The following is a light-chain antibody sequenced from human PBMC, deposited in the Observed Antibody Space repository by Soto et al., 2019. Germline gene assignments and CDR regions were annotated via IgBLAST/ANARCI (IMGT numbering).Light chain of an antibody. CDR3: CSYAGSPRNV. CDR2: DVS. V-gene: IGLV2-11*01. J-gene: IGLJ1*01. Sequence: QSVLTQPRSVSGSPGQSVTISCTGTSSDVGGYNYVSWYQQHPGKAPKVMIYDVSERPSGVPDRFSCSKSGNTASLTISGLQAEDEADYYCCSYAGSPRNVFGTGTKVTVL. CDR1: SSDVGGYNY.